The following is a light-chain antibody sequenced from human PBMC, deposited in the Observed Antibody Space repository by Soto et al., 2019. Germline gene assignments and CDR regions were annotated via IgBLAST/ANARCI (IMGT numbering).Light chain of an antibody. CDR1: QKVGRN. Sequence: EIVMTQSPDTLSVSPGERATLSCRASQKVGRNVAWYQQRPGQAPKLLIHGTSTRAADIPARFSGSVSGTEFTLTINSLQPEDFVIYYCQQYNNWPPMSTFGQGTKLEMK. V-gene: IGKV3-15*01. CDR2: GTS. J-gene: IGKJ2*01. CDR3: QQYNNWPPMST.